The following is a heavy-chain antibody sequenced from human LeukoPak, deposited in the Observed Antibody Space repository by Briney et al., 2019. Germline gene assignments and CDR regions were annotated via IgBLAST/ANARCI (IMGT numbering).Heavy chain of an antibody. Sequence: SVKVSCKASGGTFSSYAISWARQAPGQGLEWMGRIIPILGIANYAQKFQGRVTITADKSTSTAYMELSSLRSEDTAVYYCASDVYYYDSSGYSHFDYWGQGTLVTVSS. J-gene: IGHJ4*02. CDR1: GGTFSSYA. CDR2: IIPILGIA. V-gene: IGHV1-69*04. D-gene: IGHD3-22*01. CDR3: ASDVYYYDSSGYSHFDY.